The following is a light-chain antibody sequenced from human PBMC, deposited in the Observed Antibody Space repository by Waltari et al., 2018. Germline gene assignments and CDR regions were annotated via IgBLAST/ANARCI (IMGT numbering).Light chain of an antibody. V-gene: IGKV3-15*01. CDR2: DAD. CDR3: PQYSNGPPGT. CDR1: QGVSNK. J-gene: IGKJ1*01. Sequence: ETVMTQSPGTLSVSPGERATLSWRASQGVSNKLAWYHLKAGQPPSLLIYDADTRATRIPARVSGSGSGRESTRTTSSIQSEDFAIYYCPQYSNGPPGTFGQGTKVEVK.